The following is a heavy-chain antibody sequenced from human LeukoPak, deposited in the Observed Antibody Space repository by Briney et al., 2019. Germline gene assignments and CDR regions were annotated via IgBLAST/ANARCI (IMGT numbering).Heavy chain of an antibody. CDR3: AKDGGPIVVVPAALDY. J-gene: IGHJ4*02. CDR2: ISGSGGST. CDR1: GFTFSSYA. V-gene: IGHV3-23*01. Sequence: PGGSLRLSCAASGFTFSSYAMSWVRQAPGKGLEWVSAISGSGGSTYYADSVKGRSTISRDNSKNTLYLQMNSLRAEDTAVYYCAKDGGPIVVVPAALDYWGQGTLVTVSS. D-gene: IGHD2-2*01.